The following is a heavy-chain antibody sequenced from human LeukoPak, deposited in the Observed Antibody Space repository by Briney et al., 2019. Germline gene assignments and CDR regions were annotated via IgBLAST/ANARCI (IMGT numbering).Heavy chain of an antibody. Sequence: PGGSLRLSCAASGFTFGSYGMHWVRQAPGKGLEWVAFIRYDGSNKYYADPVKGRFTISRDNAKNSLYLQMNSLRAEDTAVYYCARSFGELWAEYFQHWGQGALVTVSS. D-gene: IGHD3-10*01. CDR3: ARSFGELWAEYFQH. CDR2: IRYDGSNK. V-gene: IGHV3-30*02. CDR1: GFTFGSYG. J-gene: IGHJ1*01.